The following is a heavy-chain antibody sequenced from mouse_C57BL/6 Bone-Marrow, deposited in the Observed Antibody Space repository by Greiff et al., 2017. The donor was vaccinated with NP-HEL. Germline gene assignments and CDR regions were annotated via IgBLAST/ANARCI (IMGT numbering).Heavy chain of an antibody. CDR1: GYTFTSYW. Sequence: QVQLQQPGAELVKPGASVTLSCKASGYTFTSYWMHWVKQRPGQGLEWIGMIHPNSGSTNYNEKFKSKATLTVAKSSSTAYMQLSSLTSEDSAVYYCARHPDYYGSSSYAMDYWGQGTSVTVSS. V-gene: IGHV1-64*01. CDR2: IHPNSGST. J-gene: IGHJ4*01. CDR3: ARHPDYYGSSSYAMDY. D-gene: IGHD1-1*01.